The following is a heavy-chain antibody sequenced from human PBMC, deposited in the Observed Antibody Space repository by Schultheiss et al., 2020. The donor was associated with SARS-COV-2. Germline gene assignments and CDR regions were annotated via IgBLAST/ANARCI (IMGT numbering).Heavy chain of an antibody. CDR2: IKQDGSEK. J-gene: IGHJ3*02. V-gene: IGHV3-7*04. D-gene: IGHD2-15*01. CDR1: GFTVSSNY. Sequence: GGSLRLSCAASGFTVSSNYMSWVRQAPGKGLEWVANIKQDGSEKYYVDSVKGRFTISRDNAKNSLYLQMNSLRAEDTAVYYCAGGDCSGGSCYSYTVDAFDIWGQGTMVTVSS. CDR3: AGGDCSGGSCYSYTVDAFDI.